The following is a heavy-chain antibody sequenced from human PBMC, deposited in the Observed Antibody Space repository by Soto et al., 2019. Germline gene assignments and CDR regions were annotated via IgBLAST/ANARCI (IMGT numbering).Heavy chain of an antibody. CDR3: EREAVAGTTDY. V-gene: IGHV3-11*06. J-gene: IGHJ4*02. Sequence: GGSLRLSCAASGFTFSDYYMSWIRQAPGKGLEWVSYISSSSSYTNYADSVKGRFTISRDNAKNSLYLQMNSLRAEDTAVYYCEREAVAGTTDYWGQGTLVTVSS. CDR2: ISSSSSYT. D-gene: IGHD6-19*01. CDR1: GFTFSDYY.